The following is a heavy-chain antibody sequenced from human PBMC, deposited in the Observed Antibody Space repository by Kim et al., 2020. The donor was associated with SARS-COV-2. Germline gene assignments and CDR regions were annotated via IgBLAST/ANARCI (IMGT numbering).Heavy chain of an antibody. CDR1: GFTFSSYS. J-gene: IGHJ4*02. Sequence: GGSLRLSCAASGFTFSSYSMHWVRQAPGKGLEWVAVIWYDGSNKYYADSVKGRFTISRDNSKNTLYLQMNSLRAEDTAVYYCARPQSIAVGVGYFDYWGQGTLVTVSS. D-gene: IGHD6-19*01. CDR2: IWYDGSNK. CDR3: ARPQSIAVGVGYFDY. V-gene: IGHV3-33*01.